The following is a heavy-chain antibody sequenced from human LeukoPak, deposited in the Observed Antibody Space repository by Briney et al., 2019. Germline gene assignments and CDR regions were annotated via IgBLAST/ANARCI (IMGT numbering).Heavy chain of an antibody. Sequence: SETLSLTCTVSGGSISSSSYYWGWIRQPPGKGLEWIGSIYYSGSTYYNPSLKSRVTISVDTSKNQFSLKLSSVTAADTAVYYCSTAFGGVIVPFDYCGQGTLVTVSS. CDR2: IYYSGST. CDR1: GGSISSSSYY. CDR3: STAFGGVIVPFDY. D-gene: IGHD3-16*02. V-gene: IGHV4-39*01. J-gene: IGHJ4*02.